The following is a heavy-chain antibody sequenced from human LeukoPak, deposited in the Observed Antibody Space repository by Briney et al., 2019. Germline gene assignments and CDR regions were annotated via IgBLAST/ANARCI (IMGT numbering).Heavy chain of an antibody. CDR2: INPNSGGT. J-gene: IGHJ4*02. Sequence: ASVKVSCKASGYTFTGYYMHWVRQAPGQGLEWMGWINPNSGGTNYAQKFQGRVTMTRDTSISTAYMELSRLRSDDTAVYYCARADGWLRLRSLGFDYWGLGTLVTVSS. V-gene: IGHV1-2*02. D-gene: IGHD5-12*01. CDR3: ARADGWLRLRSLGFDY. CDR1: GYTFTGYY.